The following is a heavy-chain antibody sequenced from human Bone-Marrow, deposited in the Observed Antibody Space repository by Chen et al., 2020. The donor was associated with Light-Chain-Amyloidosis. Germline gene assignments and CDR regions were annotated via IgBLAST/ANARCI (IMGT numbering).Heavy chain of an antibody. Sequence: EVQLLESGGGLVQPGGSLRLSCTASGFTLSFYAMSWVRQAPGKGLEWVSGISGGAGSTYYADSVKGRFTISRDTSKNTLYLQMNTLRAEDTAIYYCAKVDDSGAYYWYFDLWGRGTLVTVSS. D-gene: IGHD3-22*01. CDR1: GFTLSFYA. J-gene: IGHJ2*01. CDR3: AKVDDSGAYYWYFDL. CDR2: ISGGAGST. V-gene: IGHV3-23*01.